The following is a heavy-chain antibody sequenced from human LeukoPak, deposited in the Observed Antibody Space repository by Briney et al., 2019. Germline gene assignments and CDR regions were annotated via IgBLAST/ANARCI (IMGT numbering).Heavy chain of an antibody. D-gene: IGHD5-18*01. CDR2: IYHSGST. CDR1: GDSISSGGYS. CDR3: AVSLGYSYGYDY. J-gene: IGHJ4*01. V-gene: IGHV4-30-2*01. Sequence: RASETLSLTCAVSGDSISSGGYSWRWIRQPPGKGLEWIGYIYHSGSTYYNPSLKSRVTISVDRSKNQFSLKLSSVTAADTAVYYCAVSLGYSYGYDYWGQEPWSPSPQ.